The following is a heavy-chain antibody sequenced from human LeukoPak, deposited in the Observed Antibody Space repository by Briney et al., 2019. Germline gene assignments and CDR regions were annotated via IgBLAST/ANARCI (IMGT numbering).Heavy chain of an antibody. V-gene: IGHV4-39*01. Sequence: SETLSLTCTVSGGSISSSSYYWGWIRQPPGKGLEWIGGIYYSGSTYYNPSLKSRVTISVDTSKSQFSLKLSSVTAADTAVYYCARQRSTFGFDYWGQGTLVTVSS. CDR2: IYYSGST. CDR3: ARQRSTFGFDY. D-gene: IGHD2/OR15-2a*01. CDR1: GGSISSSSYY. J-gene: IGHJ4*02.